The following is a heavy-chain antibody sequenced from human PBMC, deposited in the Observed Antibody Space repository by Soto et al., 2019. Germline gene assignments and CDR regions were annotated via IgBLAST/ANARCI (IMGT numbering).Heavy chain of an antibody. CDR3: ARDCSHGYHNYIDY. CDR1: GLTFSSYS. CDR2: ISYDGINK. V-gene: IGHV3-30-3*01. J-gene: IGHJ4*02. D-gene: IGHD5-12*01. Sequence: PGGSLRLACAASGLTFSSYSMHWVRQAPGKGLEWVAVISYDGINKYYADSVKGRFTISRDNSKHTLYLQMNSLRAEDTAVYYCARDCSHGYHNYIDYGGQRSLV.